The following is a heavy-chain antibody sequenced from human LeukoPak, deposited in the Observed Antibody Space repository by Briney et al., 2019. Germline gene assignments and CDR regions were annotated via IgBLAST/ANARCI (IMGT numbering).Heavy chain of an antibody. D-gene: IGHD7-27*01. J-gene: IGHJ4*02. Sequence: ASVKVSCKASGYTFTSYDINWVRQATGQGPEWMGWMSSNSGDTSYARNFQGRVTMTRDTSISTAYMELSSLRSEDTAVYYCARGPPNWGYDYWGQGTLVTVSS. CDR3: ARGPPNWGYDY. CDR2: MSSNSGDT. CDR1: GYTFTSYD. V-gene: IGHV1-8*01.